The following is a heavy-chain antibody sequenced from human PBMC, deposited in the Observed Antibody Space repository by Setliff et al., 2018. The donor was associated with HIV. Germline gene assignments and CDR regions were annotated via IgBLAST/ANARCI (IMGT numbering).Heavy chain of an antibody. Sequence: KASETLSLTCTVSGGSISSRDHYWGGIRQPPGKGLEWIGSMSYSGSAYYNPSLKSRVTISVDTSKRPFSLRLSSVTAADTAVYSCARQRDFYWLLQNYYYMDVWGKGATVTVSS. CDR1: GGSISSRDHY. J-gene: IGHJ6*03. CDR3: ARQRDFYWLLQNYYYMDV. V-gene: IGHV4-39*01. CDR2: MSYSGSA. D-gene: IGHD3-9*01.